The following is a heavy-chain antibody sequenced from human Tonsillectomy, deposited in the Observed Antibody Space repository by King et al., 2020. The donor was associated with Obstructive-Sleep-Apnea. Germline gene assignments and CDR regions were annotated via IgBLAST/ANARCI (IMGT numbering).Heavy chain of an antibody. CDR1: GFTFTNYG. V-gene: IGHV3-30*02. Sequence: QVQLVESGGGVVQPGRSLRLSCAASGFTFTNYGMHWVRQAPGKGLEWVAFIRYDGNNKYYADSVKGRFTISRDKSKNTLYLQMNSLRGEDTAVYYCARDSQAVIVLMVYADYYYGMDVWGRGTTVTVSS. CDR3: ARDSQAVIVLMVYADYYYGMDV. J-gene: IGHJ6*02. CDR2: IRYDGNNK. D-gene: IGHD2-8*01.